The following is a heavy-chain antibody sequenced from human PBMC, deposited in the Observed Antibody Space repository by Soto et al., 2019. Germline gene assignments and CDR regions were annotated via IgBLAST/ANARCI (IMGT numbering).Heavy chain of an antibody. J-gene: IGHJ4*02. Sequence: QVQLVQSGAEVKKPGSSVKVSCKASGGTFSSYAISWVRQAPGQGLEWMGGIIPIFGTANYAQKFQGRVTXIAXEXTSTAYMELSSLRSEDTAVYYCARVRAARHGYYFDYWGQGTLVTVSS. V-gene: IGHV1-69*12. CDR3: ARVRAARHGYYFDY. CDR2: IIPIFGTA. CDR1: GGTFSSYA. D-gene: IGHD6-6*01.